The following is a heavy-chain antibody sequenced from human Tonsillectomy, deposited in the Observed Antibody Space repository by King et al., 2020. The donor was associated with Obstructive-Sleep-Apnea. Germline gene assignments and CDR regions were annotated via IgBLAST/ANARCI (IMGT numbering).Heavy chain of an antibody. J-gene: IGHJ4*02. CDR2: IIVGRGAT. CDR3: ASLSTD. CDR1: GDTFPGDY. V-gene: IGHV1-2*02. Sequence: VQLVQSGAKVKKPGASVRVSCKASGDTFPGDYIHWVRQAPGQGFEWMGWIIVGRGATHNAQKFQDRISITRDISIKTVYMDLSSLTSDDTAIFYCASLSTDWGQGTLVTVSS. D-gene: IGHD2-21*02.